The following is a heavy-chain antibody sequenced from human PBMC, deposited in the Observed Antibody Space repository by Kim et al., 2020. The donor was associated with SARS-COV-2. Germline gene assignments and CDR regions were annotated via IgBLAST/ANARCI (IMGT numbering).Heavy chain of an antibody. CDR1: GGSFRGYY. J-gene: IGHJ6*03. CDR3: ARVSLIRYFDWWYYYYYMDV. V-gene: IGHV4-34*01. Sequence: SETLSLTCAVYGGSFRGYYWSWILQPPGKGLEWIGEINHSASTNYNPSLQSLGTISVDTSTNQCSLQLSSVTAAAPAVYYCARVSLIRYFDWWYYYYYMDVWGKGTTVTVSS. D-gene: IGHD3-9*01. CDR2: INHSAST.